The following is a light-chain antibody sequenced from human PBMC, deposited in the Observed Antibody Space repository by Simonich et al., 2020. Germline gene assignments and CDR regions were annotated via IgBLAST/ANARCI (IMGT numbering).Light chain of an antibody. CDR1: HGICNY. V-gene: IGKV1-17*03. Sequence: DIQMTKSPSAMSASVGDRFTITCRASHGICNYLALFQQKPGKVPKRLIYAASSLQSGVLSRFICSGSVTEFTLTIIILQPEDFATYYCLQHNSYPPTFGQGTKVEIK. CDR2: AAS. CDR3: LQHNSYPPT. J-gene: IGKJ1*01.